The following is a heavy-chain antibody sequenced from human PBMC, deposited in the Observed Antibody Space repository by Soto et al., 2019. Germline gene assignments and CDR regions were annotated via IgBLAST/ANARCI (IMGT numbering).Heavy chain of an antibody. J-gene: IGHJ4*02. CDR2: IYHSGST. CDR1: GGSISSGGYS. CDR3: ARAGPGVPSSFDY. Sequence: SETLSLTCAVSGGSISSGGYSWSWIRQPPGKGLEWIGYIYHSGSTYYNPSLKSRVTISVDRSKNQFSLKLSSVTAADTAVYYCARAGPGVPSSFDYWGQGTLVTVSS. D-gene: IGHD7-27*01. V-gene: IGHV4-30-2*01.